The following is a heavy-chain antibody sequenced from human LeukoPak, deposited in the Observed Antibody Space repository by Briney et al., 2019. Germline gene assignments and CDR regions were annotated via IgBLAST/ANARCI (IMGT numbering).Heavy chain of an antibody. CDR1: GGSFSGYY. CDR2: INHSGST. CDR3: ARGHYVVVPAGDLYYYYYMDV. J-gene: IGHJ6*03. V-gene: IGHV4-34*01. D-gene: IGHD2-2*01. Sequence: PSETLSLTCAVYGGSFSGYYWSWIRQPPGKGLEWIGEINHSGSTNCNPSLKSRVTISVDTSKNQFSLKLSSVTAADTAVYYCARGHYVVVPAGDLYYYYYMDVWGKGTTVTVSS.